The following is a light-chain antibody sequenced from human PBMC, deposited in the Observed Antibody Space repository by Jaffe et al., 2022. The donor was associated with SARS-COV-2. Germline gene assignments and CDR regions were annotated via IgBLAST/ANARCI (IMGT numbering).Light chain of an antibody. J-gene: IGKJ4*01. Sequence: DVVLTQSPLSLPVTLGQPASISCRSSQSLEYSNGKTFFHWFQQRPGQSPRRLIYEVSNRDSGVPDRFSGSGSGTDFTLKISRVEAEDVGVYYCMQGTHWPLTFGGGTKVEVK. CDR2: EVS. V-gene: IGKV2-30*01. CDR1: QSLEYSNGKTF. CDR3: MQGTHWPLT.